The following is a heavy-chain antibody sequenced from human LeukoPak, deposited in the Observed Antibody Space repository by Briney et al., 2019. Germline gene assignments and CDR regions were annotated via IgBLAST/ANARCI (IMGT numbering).Heavy chain of an antibody. CDR2: ISYDGSNK. Sequence: GGSLRLSCAASGFTFSSYDVHWVRQAPGKGLEWVAVISYDGSNKYYADSVKGRFTISRDNSKNTLYLQMNSLRAEDTAVYYCAKLVYCGGDCSPGDYWGQGTLVTVSS. J-gene: IGHJ4*02. CDR1: GFTFSSYD. V-gene: IGHV3-30*18. CDR3: AKLVYCGGDCSPGDY. D-gene: IGHD2-21*02.